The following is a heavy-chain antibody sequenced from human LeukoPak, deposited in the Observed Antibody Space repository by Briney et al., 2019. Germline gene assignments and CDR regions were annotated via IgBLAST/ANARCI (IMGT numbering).Heavy chain of an antibody. CDR2: IYYSGST. CDR3: ARAVSGRFDY. D-gene: IGHD6-19*01. Sequence: SETLSLTCTVSGGSMSPYHWGWIRQPPGKGLEWTGYIYYSGSTNYNPSLKSRVTISVDTTKNQFSLKLSSVTAADTAIYYCARAVSGRFDYWGQGTLVTVSS. V-gene: IGHV4-59*08. J-gene: IGHJ4*02. CDR1: GGSMSPYH.